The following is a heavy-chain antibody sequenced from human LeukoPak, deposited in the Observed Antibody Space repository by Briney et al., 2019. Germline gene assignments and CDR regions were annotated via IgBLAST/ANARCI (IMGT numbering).Heavy chain of an antibody. CDR1: GFTFSSYE. Sequence: GGSLRLSCAAPGFTFSSYEMNWVRQAPGKGLEWGSYICSSGSTIFYADSVKGRFTISRDNAKNSLYLQMNSLRAEDTAVYYCSRSFSGWYRVCGYFDYWGQGTLVTVSS. CDR2: ICSSGSTI. J-gene: IGHJ4*02. CDR3: SRSFSGWYRVCGYFDY. D-gene: IGHD6-19*01. V-gene: IGHV3-48*03.